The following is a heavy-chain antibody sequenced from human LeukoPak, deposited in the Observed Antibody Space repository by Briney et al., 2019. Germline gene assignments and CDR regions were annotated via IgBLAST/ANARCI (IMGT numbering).Heavy chain of an antibody. Sequence: ASVKVSFKASGYIFTTYGISWVRQAPGQGFEWMGWISGYNDDTNYAQKLQGRVTMTTDTSTSTAYMELRSLTSDDTAVYYCARDHGFSGGSYFDTFDIWGRGTMVTVSS. CDR2: ISGYNDDT. V-gene: IGHV1-18*01. CDR3: ARDHGFSGGSYFDTFDI. J-gene: IGHJ3*02. D-gene: IGHD1-26*01. CDR1: GYIFTTYG.